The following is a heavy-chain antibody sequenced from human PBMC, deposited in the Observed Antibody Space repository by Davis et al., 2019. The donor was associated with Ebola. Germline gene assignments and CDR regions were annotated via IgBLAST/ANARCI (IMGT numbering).Heavy chain of an antibody. CDR3: ARALPYSSSWYGWFHYYYGMDV. V-gene: IGHV1-2*02. CDR1: GYTFTGYY. D-gene: IGHD6-13*01. CDR2: INPNSGGT. J-gene: IGHJ6*02. Sequence: ASVKVSCKASGYTFTGYYMHWVRQAPGQGLEWMGWINPNSGGTNYAQKFQGRVTMTRDTSISTAYMEVSRLRSDDTAVYYCARALPYSSSWYGWFHYYYGMDVWGQGTTVTVSS.